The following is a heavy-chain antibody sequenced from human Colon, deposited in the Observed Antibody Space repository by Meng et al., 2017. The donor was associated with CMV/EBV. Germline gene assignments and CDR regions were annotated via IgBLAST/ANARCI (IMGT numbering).Heavy chain of an antibody. CDR1: GYTFTSYL. Sequence: GYTFTSYLITWVRQAPGQGLEWMGWIYPYNGNTNYAQKLQGRVTMTTDTSTSTVYMELRSLRSDDTAVYYCARAVTSGTYYANWFDPWGQGTLVTVSS. CDR3: ARAVTSGTYYANWFDP. V-gene: IGHV1-18*01. J-gene: IGHJ5*02. CDR2: IYPYNGNT. D-gene: IGHD1-26*01.